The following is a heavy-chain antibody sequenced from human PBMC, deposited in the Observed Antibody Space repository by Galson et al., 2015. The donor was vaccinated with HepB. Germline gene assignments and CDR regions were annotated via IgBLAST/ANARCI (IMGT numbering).Heavy chain of an antibody. J-gene: IGHJ6*02. V-gene: IGHV4-61*02. Sequence: TLSLTCTVSGGSISSGSYYWSWIRQPAGKGLEWIGRIYTSGSTNYNPSLKSRVTISVDTSKNQFPLKLSSVTAADTAVYYCARDVGPYYGMDVWGQGTTVTAFS. CDR1: GGSISSGSYY. CDR3: ARDVGPYYGMDV. CDR2: IYTSGST.